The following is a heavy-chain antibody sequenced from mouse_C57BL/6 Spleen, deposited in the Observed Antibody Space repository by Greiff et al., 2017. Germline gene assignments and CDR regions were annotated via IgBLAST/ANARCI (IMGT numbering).Heavy chain of an antibody. CDR1: GYAFSSSW. CDR2: IYPGDGDT. CDR3: ERANYYGSSILSYALDY. D-gene: IGHD1-1*01. J-gene: IGHJ4*01. V-gene: IGHV1-82*01. Sequence: VQLQQSGPELVKPGASVKISCKASGYAFSSSWMNWVKQRPGKGLEWIGRIYPGDGDTNYNGQFKGKATLTADKSSSTAYVQLSSLTSEDSAVYFCERANYYGSSILSYALDYWGQGTSVTVSS.